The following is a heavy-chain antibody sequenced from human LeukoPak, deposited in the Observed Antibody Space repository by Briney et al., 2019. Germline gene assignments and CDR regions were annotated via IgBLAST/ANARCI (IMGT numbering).Heavy chain of an antibody. CDR2: IYYSGST. D-gene: IGHD6-19*01. CDR1: GGSISSGGYY. Sequence: SQTLSLTCTVSGGSISSGGYYWSWIRQHPGKGLEWIGYIYYSGSTYYNPSLKSRVTISVDTSKNQFSLKLSSVTAADTAVYYCAREAVAGNWFEDWGQGTLVTVSS. V-gene: IGHV4-31*03. J-gene: IGHJ5*02. CDR3: AREAVAGNWFED.